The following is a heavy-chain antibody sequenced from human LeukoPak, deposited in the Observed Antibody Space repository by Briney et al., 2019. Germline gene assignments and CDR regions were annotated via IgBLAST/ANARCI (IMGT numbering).Heavy chain of an antibody. CDR3: SREGEGEDGTGHHNWYFDL. V-gene: IGHV1-18*01. CDR1: GHTFTNYG. J-gene: IGHJ2*01. D-gene: IGHD2-8*02. CDR2: ISAYNGNT. Sequence: ASVKVSCKASGHTFTNYGITWVRQAPGQGLEWMGWISAYNGNTNYAQKFQGRVTMTTDTSTSTAYLELRSLRSDDTAMYYCSREGEGEDGTGHHNWYFDLWGRGTLVTVSS.